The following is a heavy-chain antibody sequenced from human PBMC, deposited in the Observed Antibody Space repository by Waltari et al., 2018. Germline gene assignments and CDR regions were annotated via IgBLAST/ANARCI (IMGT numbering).Heavy chain of an antibody. CDR1: GFTFGAYS. CDR3: VRVRWFGDRAGLTDN. D-gene: IGHD3-10*01. J-gene: IGHJ4*02. Sequence: EVQLVESGGGLVQPGRSLRLSCTTSGFTFGAYSLRWCRQPPGKGLEWVGVIRSKKFGGTTEYAASVKGRFSISRDDSKNIASLQMNSLKDEDTAVYYCVRVRWFGDRAGLTDNWGQGTLVTVSS. V-gene: IGHV3-49*03. CDR2: IRSKKFGGTT.